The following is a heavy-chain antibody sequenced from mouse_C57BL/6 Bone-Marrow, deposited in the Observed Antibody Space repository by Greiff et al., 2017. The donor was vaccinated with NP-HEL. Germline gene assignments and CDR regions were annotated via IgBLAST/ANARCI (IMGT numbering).Heavy chain of an antibody. Sequence: EVNLVDSGGGLVKPGGSLKLSCAASGFTFSDYGMHWVRQAPEKGLEWVAYISSGSSTIYYADTVKGRFTISRDNAKNTLFLQMTSLRSEDTAMYYCARRYYGSIYVPYYYAMDYWGQGTSVTVSS. CDR1: GFTFSDYG. V-gene: IGHV5-17*01. J-gene: IGHJ4*01. CDR2: ISSGSSTI. D-gene: IGHD1-1*01. CDR3: ARRYYGSIYVPYYYAMDY.